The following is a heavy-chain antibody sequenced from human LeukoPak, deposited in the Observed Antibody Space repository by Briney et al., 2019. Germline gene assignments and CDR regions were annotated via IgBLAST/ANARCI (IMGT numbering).Heavy chain of an antibody. V-gene: IGHV3-21*01. CDR2: ISSSSSYI. D-gene: IGHD3-16*01. Sequence: GGSLRLSCAASGFTFSSYSMNWVRQALGKGLEWVSSISSSSSYIYYADSVKGRFTISRDNAKNSLYLQMNSLRAEDTAVYYCARESEGLGAFDIWGQGTMVTVSS. CDR1: GFTFSSYS. CDR3: ARESEGLGAFDI. J-gene: IGHJ3*02.